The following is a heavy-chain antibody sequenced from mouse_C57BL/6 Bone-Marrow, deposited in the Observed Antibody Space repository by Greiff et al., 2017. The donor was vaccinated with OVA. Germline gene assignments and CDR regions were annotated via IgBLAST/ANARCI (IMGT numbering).Heavy chain of an antibody. CDR3: ARSTMVTTETAYYFDY. Sequence: VQRVESGAELVKPGASVKISCKASGYAFSSYWMNWVKQRPGKGLEWIGQIYPGDGDTNYNGKFKGKATLTADKSSSTAYMQLSSRTSEDSAVYFCARSTMVTTETAYYFDYWGQGTTLTVSS. D-gene: IGHD2-2*01. J-gene: IGHJ2*01. CDR1: GYAFSSYW. V-gene: IGHV1-80*01. CDR2: IYPGDGDT.